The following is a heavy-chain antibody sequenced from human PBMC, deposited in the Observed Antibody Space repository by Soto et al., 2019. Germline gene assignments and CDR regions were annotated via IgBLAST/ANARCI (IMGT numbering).Heavy chain of an antibody. CDR1: GFTFSNAW. D-gene: IGHD3-3*01. J-gene: IGHJ6*02. CDR3: TTDKTYYDFWSGYYYYYGMDV. V-gene: IGHV3-15*07. Sequence: PGGSLRLSCAASGFTFSNAWMNWVRQAPGKGLEWVGRIKSKTDGGTTDYAAPVKGRFTISRDDSKNTLYLQMNSLKTEDTAVYYCTTDKTYYDFWSGYYYYYGMDVWGQGTTVTVSS. CDR2: IKSKTDGGTT.